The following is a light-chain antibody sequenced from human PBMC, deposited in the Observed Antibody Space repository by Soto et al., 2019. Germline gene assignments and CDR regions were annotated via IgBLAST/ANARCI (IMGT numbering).Light chain of an antibody. V-gene: IGLV2-14*01. J-gene: IGLJ3*02. CDR1: TSDVGGYNY. CDR3: SSFTSSSTQV. CDR2: EVT. Sequence: QSVLTQPASVSGYPGQSITISCTGTTSDVGGYNYVSWYQQHPGRAPKLIIFEVTNRPSGVSNRFSGSKSGNTASLTISGLQAEDEADYYCSSFTSSSTQVFGGGTKVTVL.